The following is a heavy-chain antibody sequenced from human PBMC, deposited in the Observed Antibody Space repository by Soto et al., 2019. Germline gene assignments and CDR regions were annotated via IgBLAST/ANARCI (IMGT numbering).Heavy chain of an antibody. CDR2: IVVGSGNT. Sequence: QVQLVQSGPEVKKPGTSVKVSCKASGFTFTSSAVQWVRQARGQRLEWIGWIVVGSGNTNYAQKFQDRVTVTRDMSISRASMELSSLRSEDTEVYYCAGILYGVGSTVTTLDYWGQGTLVNVSS. CDR3: AGILYGVGSTVTTLDY. J-gene: IGHJ4*02. V-gene: IGHV1-58*01. CDR1: GFTFTSSA. D-gene: IGHD4-17*01.